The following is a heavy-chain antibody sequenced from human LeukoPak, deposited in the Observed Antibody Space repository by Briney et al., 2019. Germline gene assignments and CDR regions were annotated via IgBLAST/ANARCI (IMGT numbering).Heavy chain of an antibody. Sequence: ASVKVSCKASGYTFTGYYMHWVRQAPGQGLEWVGWINPNSGGTNYAQKFQGRVTMTRDTSISTAYMELTRPGSDDTAVYYCARGSSINWYKYYFDCWGQGTLVTVSS. D-gene: IGHD6-13*01. CDR2: INPNSGGT. CDR1: GYTFTGYY. CDR3: ARGSSINWYKYYFDC. V-gene: IGHV1-2*02. J-gene: IGHJ4*02.